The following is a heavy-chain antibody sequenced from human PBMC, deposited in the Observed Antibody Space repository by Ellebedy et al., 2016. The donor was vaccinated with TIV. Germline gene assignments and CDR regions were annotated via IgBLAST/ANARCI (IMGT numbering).Heavy chain of an antibody. CDR2: ISDSDTI. V-gene: IGHV3-48*01. CDR1: GFTFSSYS. Sequence: PGGSLRLSCAASGFTFSSYSMNWVRQAPGKGVGWVAYISDSDTIYYADSVRGRFTISRDKAKKSVYLQMNSLTVEDTAIYYCARDAMLWIFDSWGQGTLVTVSS. J-gene: IGHJ4*02. D-gene: IGHD2-2*01. CDR3: ARDAMLWIFDS.